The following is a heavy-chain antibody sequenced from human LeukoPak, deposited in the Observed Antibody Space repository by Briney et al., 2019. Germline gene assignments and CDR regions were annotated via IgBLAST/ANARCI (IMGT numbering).Heavy chain of an antibody. CDR2: IYTSGST. V-gene: IGHV4-4*07. Sequence: SETLSLTXTVSGGSISSYYWSWIRQPTGKGMEWIGRIYTSGSTNYNPSLKSRVTMSVDTSKNQFSLKLSSVTAADTAVYYCARVAGTTYYYYYMDVWGKGITVTVSS. D-gene: IGHD1-1*01. CDR3: ARVAGTTYYYYYMDV. CDR1: GGSISSYY. J-gene: IGHJ6*03.